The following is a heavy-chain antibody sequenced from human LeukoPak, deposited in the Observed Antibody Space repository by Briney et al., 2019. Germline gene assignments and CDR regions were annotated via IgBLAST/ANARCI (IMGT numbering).Heavy chain of an antibody. V-gene: IGHV4-39*01. D-gene: IGHD2-15*01. J-gene: IGHJ4*02. Sequence: PSETLSLTCTVSGGSISSSSHYWGWIRQPPGKGLEWLGSIYYSGSTYYNPSLKSRVTISVDTSKNQFSLKLSSVTAADTAVYYRARHQHDIRYCSGGSCYLDYWGQGTLVTVSS. CDR3: ARHQHDIRYCSGGSCYLDY. CDR2: IYYSGST. CDR1: GGSISSSSHY.